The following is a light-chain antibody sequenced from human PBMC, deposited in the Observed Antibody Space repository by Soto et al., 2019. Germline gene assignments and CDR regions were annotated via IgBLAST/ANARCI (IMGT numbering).Light chain of an antibody. J-gene: IGKJ1*01. CDR2: GAS. Sequence: DIQMNQSPSSLSASVGDRVTITCRASQGIRIDLGWFQQRPGKAPKRLIYGASSLQSGVPSRFSGSGSGTEFTLTISNLQPEDFATYYCLQHNSFPRTCGQGTKVEIK. CDR3: LQHNSFPRT. V-gene: IGKV1-17*02. CDR1: QGIRID.